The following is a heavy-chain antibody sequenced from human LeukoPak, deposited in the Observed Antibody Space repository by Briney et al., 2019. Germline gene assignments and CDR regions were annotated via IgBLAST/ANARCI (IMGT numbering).Heavy chain of an antibody. Sequence: GGSLRLSCAASGFTFSNYAMSWVRQAPGKGLEWVSAIGGDGITTYYADSVRGRFTISRDNSKNTLFLQMNILIAEDTAIYYCAKAQHTSGWYWFDPWGQGTLVTASS. CDR2: IGGDGITT. V-gene: IGHV3-23*01. J-gene: IGHJ5*02. CDR3: AKAQHTSGWYWFDP. CDR1: GFTFSNYA. D-gene: IGHD6-19*01.